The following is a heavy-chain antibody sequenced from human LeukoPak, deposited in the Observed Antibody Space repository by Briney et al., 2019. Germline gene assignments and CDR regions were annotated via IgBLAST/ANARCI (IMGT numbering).Heavy chain of an antibody. CDR2: INHRGST. CDR3: ARDRLVGLWFGELSNNWFDP. D-gene: IGHD3-10*01. V-gene: IGHV4-34*01. J-gene: IGHJ5*02. CDR1: GGSFSGYY. Sequence: SETLSLTCAVYGGSFSGYYWSWIRQPPGKGLEWIGEINHRGSTNYNPSLKSRVTISVDTSKNQFSLKLSSVTAADTAVYYCARDRLVGLWFGELSNNWFDPWGQGTLVTVSS.